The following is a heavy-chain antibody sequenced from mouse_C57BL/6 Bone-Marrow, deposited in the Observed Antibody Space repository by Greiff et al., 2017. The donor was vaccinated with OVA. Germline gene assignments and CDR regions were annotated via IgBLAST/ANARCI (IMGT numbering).Heavy chain of an antibody. CDR1: GYTFTSYW. CDR3: ARLVLRCLLKYFDV. V-gene: IGHV1-64*01. CDR2: IHPNSGST. J-gene: IGHJ1*03. D-gene: IGHD1-1*01. Sequence: QVQLQQSGAELVKPGASVKLSCKASGYTFTSYWMHWVKQRPGQGLEWIGMIHPNSGSTNYNEKFKSKATLTVDKSSSTAYMQLSSLTSEDSAVYYCARLVLRCLLKYFDVWGTGTTVTVSS.